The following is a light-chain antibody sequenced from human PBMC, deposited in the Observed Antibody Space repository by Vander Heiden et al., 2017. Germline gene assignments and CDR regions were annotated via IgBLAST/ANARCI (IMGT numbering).Light chain of an antibody. CDR3: RQAYNFPLT. CDR2: AAT. V-gene: IGKV1-6*01. J-gene: IGKJ4*01. Sequence: AIQMTQSPSSLSASVGARVTINCRASQGIRNDLGWYQQKPGKAPKLLIYAATSLQSGVPSRFSGSGSVTYFTLTIISLQPEDFATYYFRQAYNFPLTFGGGTKVEIK. CDR1: QGIRND.